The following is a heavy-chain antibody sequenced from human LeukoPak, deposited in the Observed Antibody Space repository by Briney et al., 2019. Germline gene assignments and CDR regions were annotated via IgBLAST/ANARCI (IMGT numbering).Heavy chain of an antibody. CDR3: TRTYNIRYFDT. D-gene: IGHD3-9*01. Sequence: GGSLRLSCAASGFIFSSYGMHWVRQAPGKGLEWVAVIWSDASNTYYVDSVKGRFTISRDNSKNTLFLQMNSLRAEDTAVYYCTRTYNIRYFDTWGQGTLVTVSS. J-gene: IGHJ4*02. CDR1: GFIFSSYG. CDR2: IWSDASNT. V-gene: IGHV3-33*01.